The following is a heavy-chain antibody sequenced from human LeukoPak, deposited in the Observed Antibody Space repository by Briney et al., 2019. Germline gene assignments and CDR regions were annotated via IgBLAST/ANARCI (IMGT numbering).Heavy chain of an antibody. CDR3: ARRAGAYSHPYDY. D-gene: IGHD4/OR15-4a*01. CDR1: GFIFSTYW. J-gene: IGHJ4*02. V-gene: IGHV3-7*03. Sequence: GGSLRLSCAASGFIFSTYWMTWVRQAPGKGLEWVANIKYDGSENYYVDSVKGRFTISRDNSKNTLYLQMNSQRAEDTAVYYCARRAGAYSHPYDYWGQGTLVTVSS. CDR2: IKYDGSEN.